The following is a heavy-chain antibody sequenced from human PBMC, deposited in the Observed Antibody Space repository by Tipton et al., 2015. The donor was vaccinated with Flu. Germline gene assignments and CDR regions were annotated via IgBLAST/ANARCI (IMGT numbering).Heavy chain of an antibody. D-gene: IGHD5-18*01. CDR1: GFTFGDYA. V-gene: IGHV3-49*04. CDR2: IRSKPYGGTT. Sequence: SLRLSCTASGFTFGDYAVNWVRQAPGKGLGWVGFIRSKPYGGTTDYAASVKGRFTISRDESKSIAYLQMNGLKTEDTAVYYCARPTASGYSYGSGFYSYFGMDVWGQGTTVTVSS. J-gene: IGHJ6*02. CDR3: ARPTASGYSYGSGFYSYFGMDV.